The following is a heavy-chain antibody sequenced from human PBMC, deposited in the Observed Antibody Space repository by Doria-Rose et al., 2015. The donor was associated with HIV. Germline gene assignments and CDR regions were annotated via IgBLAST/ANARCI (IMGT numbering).Heavy chain of an antibody. CDR3: ARRDHGFDY. Sequence: VQLVESGGGVVQPGRSLRLSCVASGFTFSDYVMHWVRQAPGKGLEWVAIISDDEVNKYYADSVKGRFTISRDNSNKTLYLEMNSLRPDDTALYYCARRDHGFDYWGQGTLVTVSS. V-gene: IGHV3-30-3*01. J-gene: IGHJ4*02. CDR1: GFTFSDYV. CDR2: ISDDEVNK. D-gene: IGHD4-17*01.